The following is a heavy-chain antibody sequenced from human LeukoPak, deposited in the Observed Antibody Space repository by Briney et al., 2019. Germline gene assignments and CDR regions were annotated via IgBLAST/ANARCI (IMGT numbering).Heavy chain of an antibody. J-gene: IGHJ5*02. CDR1: GYSFTSYW. CDR3: ARRGAYGDSGHWFDP. CDR2: IYPGDSDT. D-gene: IGHD4-17*01. Sequence: GESLKISCKGSGYSFTSYWIGWVRQMPGKGLEWMGIIYPGDSDTRYSPSFQGQVTISADKSISTAYLQWSSLKASDTARYYCARRGAYGDSGHWFDPWGQGTLVTVSS. V-gene: IGHV5-51*01.